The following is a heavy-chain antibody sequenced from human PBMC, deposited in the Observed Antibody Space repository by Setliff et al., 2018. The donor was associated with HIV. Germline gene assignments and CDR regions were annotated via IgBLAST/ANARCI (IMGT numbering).Heavy chain of an antibody. CDR3: AISSSKYYFDY. CDR2: TRNKANSYTT. Sequence: PGGSLRLSCAASGSTFSDHYMDWVRQAPGKGLEWVGRTRNKANSYTTEYAASVKGRFTISRDDSKNSLYLQMNSLKTEDTGVYYCAISSSKYYFDYWGQGTLVTVSS. D-gene: IGHD6-6*01. CDR1: GSTFSDHY. V-gene: IGHV3-72*01. J-gene: IGHJ4*02.